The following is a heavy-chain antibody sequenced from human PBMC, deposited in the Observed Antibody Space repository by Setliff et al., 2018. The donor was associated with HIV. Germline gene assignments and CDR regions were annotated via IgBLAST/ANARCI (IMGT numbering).Heavy chain of an antibody. Sequence: ASVKVSCKASGYIFTGYYIHWVRQAPGQGLEWMGRINPNSGGTNYAQKFQGRVTMTRDTSISTAYMELSRLRSDDTAVYYCARPLVVPAAMSEGVAFDIWGQGTMVTVSS. V-gene: IGHV1-2*06. J-gene: IGHJ3*02. D-gene: IGHD2-2*01. CDR2: INPNSGGT. CDR3: ARPLVVPAAMSEGVAFDI. CDR1: GYIFTGYY.